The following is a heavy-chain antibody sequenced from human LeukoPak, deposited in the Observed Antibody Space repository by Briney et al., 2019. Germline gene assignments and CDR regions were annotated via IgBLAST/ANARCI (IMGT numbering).Heavy chain of an antibody. V-gene: IGHV3-73*01. CDR3: TLVDTARSIDY. J-gene: IGHJ4*02. CDR2: IRSKANSYAT. Sequence: GGSLRLSCAAFGFTFSGSAMHWVRQASGKGLEWVGRIRSKANSYATAYAASVKGRFTISRDDSKNTAYLQMNSLKTEDTAVYYCTLVDTARSIDYWGQGTLVTVSS. D-gene: IGHD5-18*01. CDR1: GFTFSGSA.